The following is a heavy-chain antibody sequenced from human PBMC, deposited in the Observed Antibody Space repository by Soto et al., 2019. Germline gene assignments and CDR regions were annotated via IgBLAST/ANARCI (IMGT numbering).Heavy chain of an antibody. V-gene: IGHV4-59*01. Sequence: SETLSLTCTVSGGSISTYYWSWIRQPPGKGLECIGYIYDSGNTNYNPSLKSRVTISVDTSKNQFSLKLRSVTTADTALYYCARGGWEEYYFDSWGQGTLITVYS. CDR2: IYDSGNT. CDR3: ARGGWEEYYFDS. J-gene: IGHJ4*02. D-gene: IGHD1-26*01. CDR1: GGSISTYY.